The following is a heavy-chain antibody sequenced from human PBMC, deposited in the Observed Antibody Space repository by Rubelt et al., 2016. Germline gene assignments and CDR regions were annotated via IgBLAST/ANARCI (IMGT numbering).Heavy chain of an antibody. J-gene: IGHJ3*02. D-gene: IGHD3-3*01. Sequence: QVQLVQSGAEVKKPGASVKVSCKASGGTFSSYAISWVRQAPGQGLEWMGGIIPIFGTANYAQKVQCRVTITADESTSTAYMVLSSLRSEDTAVYYCARDFLEWSDAFDIWGQGTMVTVSS. CDR3: ARDFLEWSDAFDI. CDR1: GGTFSSYA. CDR2: IIPIFGTA. V-gene: IGHV1-69*13.